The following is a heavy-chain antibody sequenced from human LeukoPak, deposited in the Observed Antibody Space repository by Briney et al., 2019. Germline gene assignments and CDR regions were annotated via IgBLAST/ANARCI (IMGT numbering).Heavy chain of an antibody. CDR3: AVEATTGYYYVY. D-gene: IGHD3-22*01. V-gene: IGHV3-23*01. CDR1: GFTFSSYA. Sequence: PGGSLRLSCAASGFTFSSYAMSWVRQAPGKGLEWVSALTGSGGSTYYADSVKGRFTISRDNPENTLYLQMNSLRAADTAVYYCAVEATTGYYYVYWGRGTLVTVSS. CDR2: LTGSGGST. J-gene: IGHJ4*02.